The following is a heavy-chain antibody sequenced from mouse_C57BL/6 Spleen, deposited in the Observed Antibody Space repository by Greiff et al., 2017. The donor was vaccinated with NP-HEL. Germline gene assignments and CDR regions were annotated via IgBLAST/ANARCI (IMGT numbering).Heavy chain of an antibody. CDR2: IYPGDGDT. CDR1: GYAFSSSW. D-gene: IGHD6-1*01. V-gene: IGHV1-82*01. Sequence: VKLMESGPELVKPGASVKISCKASGYAFSSSWMNWVKQRPGKGLEWIGRIYPGDGDTNYNGKFKGKATLTADKSSSTAYMQLSSLTSEDSAVYFCARQATSYWGQGTLVTVSA. J-gene: IGHJ3*01. CDR3: ARQATSY.